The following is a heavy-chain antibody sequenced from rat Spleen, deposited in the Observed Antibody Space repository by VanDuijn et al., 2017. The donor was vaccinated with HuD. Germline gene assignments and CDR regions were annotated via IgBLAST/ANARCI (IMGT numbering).Heavy chain of an antibody. Sequence: EVQLVESGGGLVQPGRSMKLSCAASGFTFSNYDMAWVRQAPKKGLEWVATISYDGSSTNYRDSVKGRFTISRDNAKSTLYLQMDSLRSEDTATYYCARHSYSSYIYSNWFAYWGQGTLVTVSS. CDR1: GFTFSNYD. V-gene: IGHV5-7*01. CDR3: ARHSYSSYIYSNWFAY. CDR2: ISYDGSST. D-gene: IGHD1-2*01. J-gene: IGHJ3*01.